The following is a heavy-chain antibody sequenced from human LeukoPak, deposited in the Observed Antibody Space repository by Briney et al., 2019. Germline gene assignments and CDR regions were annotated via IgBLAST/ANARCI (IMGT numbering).Heavy chain of an antibody. CDR2: IYYSGST. CDR1: GGSMSSYY. D-gene: IGHD6-13*01. V-gene: IGHV4-59*01. J-gene: IGHJ5*02. CDR3: ARAGSSSRKFDP. Sequence: KSSETLSLTCTVSGGSMSSYYWSWIRQPPGKGLEWVGYIYYSGSTSYNPSLKSRVTISVDTSKNQFSLKLSSVTAADTAVYYCARAGSSSRKFDPWGQGTLVTVSS.